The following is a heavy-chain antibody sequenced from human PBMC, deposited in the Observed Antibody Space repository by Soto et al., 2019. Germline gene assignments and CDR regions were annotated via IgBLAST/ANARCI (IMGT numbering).Heavy chain of an antibody. D-gene: IGHD3-22*01. J-gene: IGHJ6*02. V-gene: IGHV1-2*04. CDR2: INPNSGGT. CDR3: ARDFRTYYYDSSGYYDYYYGMDV. Sequence: ASVKVSCKASGYTFTGYYMHWVRQAPGQGLEWMGWINPNSGGTNYAQKFQGWVTMTRDTSISTAYMELSRLRSDDTAVYYCARDFRTYYYDSSGYYDYYYGMDVWGQGTTVTVYS. CDR1: GYTFTGYY.